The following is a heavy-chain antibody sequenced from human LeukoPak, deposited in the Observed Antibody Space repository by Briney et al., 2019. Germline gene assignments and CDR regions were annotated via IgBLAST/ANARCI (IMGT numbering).Heavy chain of an antibody. V-gene: IGHV3-33*06. D-gene: IGHD3/OR15-3a*01. J-gene: IGHJ4*02. CDR2: IWSDGTEK. Sequence: LSGGSLRLSCATSGFTFSHYGMPWVRQAPGKGLEWVAVIWSDGTEKYYGDSVKGRFTISRDNSKKTVYLQMNSLRVEDTAVYYCAKDAQRGFDFSNSLESWGQGTLVTVSS. CDR1: GFTFSHYG. CDR3: AKDAQRGFDFSNSLES.